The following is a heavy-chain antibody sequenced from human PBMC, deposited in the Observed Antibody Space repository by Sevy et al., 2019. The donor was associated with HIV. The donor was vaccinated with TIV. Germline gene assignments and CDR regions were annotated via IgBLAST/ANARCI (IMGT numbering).Heavy chain of an antibody. Sequence: SETLSLTCTVSGGSISSYYWSWIRQPPGKGLEWIGYIYYSGSTNYNPSLKSRVTISVDTSKNQFSLKLSSVTTADSAVYYCAGRIVGATVANWFDPWGQGTLVTVSS. CDR1: GGSISSYY. J-gene: IGHJ5*02. V-gene: IGHV4-59*12. CDR3: AGRIVGATVANWFDP. CDR2: IYYSGST. D-gene: IGHD1-26*01.